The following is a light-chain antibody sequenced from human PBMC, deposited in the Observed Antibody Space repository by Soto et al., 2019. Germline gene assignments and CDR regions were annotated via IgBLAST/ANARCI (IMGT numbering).Light chain of an antibody. CDR3: QQYGST. CDR2: GAS. V-gene: IGKV3-20*01. CDR1: QSVSSSY. J-gene: IGKJ5*01. Sequence: EIVLTQSPGTLSLSPGERATLSCRASQSVSSSYLAWYQQKPGQAPRLLIYGASSRATGIPDRFSGSGSGTDFTRTISRLEPVDFAVYYCQQYGSTFGQGTRLEIK.